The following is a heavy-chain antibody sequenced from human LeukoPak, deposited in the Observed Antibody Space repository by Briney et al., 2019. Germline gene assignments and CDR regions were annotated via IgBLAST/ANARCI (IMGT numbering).Heavy chain of an antibody. CDR1: GGSISSYY. Sequence: PSETLSLTCTVSGGSISSYYWSWIRQPAGKGLEWIGRIYTSGSTNYNPSLKSRVTISVDTSKNQFSLKLSSVTAADTAVYYCARGVSSLGGSARANDYWGQGTLVTVSS. J-gene: IGHJ4*02. CDR2: IYTSGST. D-gene: IGHD2-15*01. CDR3: ARGVSSLGGSARANDY. V-gene: IGHV4-4*07.